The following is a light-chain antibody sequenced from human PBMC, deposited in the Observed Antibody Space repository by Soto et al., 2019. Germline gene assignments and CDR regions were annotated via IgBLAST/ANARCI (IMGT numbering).Light chain of an antibody. CDR1: QSISSW. V-gene: IGKV1-5*03. CDR3: QQYGSSSPWT. Sequence: DIQMTQSHSTLSASVGDRVTITCRASQSISSWLAWYQQKPGRAPKLLIYNASSLETGVPSRFSGSGSGTEFTLIISSLQPDDFASYYCQQYGSSSPWTFGQGTKVEIK. J-gene: IGKJ1*01. CDR2: NAS.